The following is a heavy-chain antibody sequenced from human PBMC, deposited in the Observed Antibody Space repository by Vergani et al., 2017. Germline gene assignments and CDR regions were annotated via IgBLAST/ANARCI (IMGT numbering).Heavy chain of an antibody. J-gene: IGHJ3*02. CDR3: ARDHSWLVLAFDI. CDR2: ISSSSSTI. D-gene: IGHD6-19*01. V-gene: IGHV3-48*01. CDR1: GFTFSSYG. Sequence: VQLVESGGGVVQPGRSLRLSCAASGFTFSSYGMHWVRQAPGKGLEWVSYISSSSSTIYYADSVKGRFTISRDNAKNSLYLQMNSLRAEDTAVYYCARDHSWLVLAFDIWGQGTMVTVSS.